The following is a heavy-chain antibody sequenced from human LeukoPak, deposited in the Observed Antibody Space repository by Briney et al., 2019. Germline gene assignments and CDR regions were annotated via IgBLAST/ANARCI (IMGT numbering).Heavy chain of an antibody. D-gene: IGHD3-22*01. V-gene: IGHV4-4*07. J-gene: IGHJ4*02. CDR3: ARGVFYYDTSGRGYYFDY. CDR2: IYTSEGT. CDR1: GGSIGSYY. Sequence: KPSETLSLTCTVSGGSIGSYYWSWIRQPAGKGLEWIGRIYTSEGTVYNPSLKSRVTMSVDTSKNQFSLKLSSVTAADTAVYYCARGVFYYDTSGRGYYFDYWGQGTLVTVSS.